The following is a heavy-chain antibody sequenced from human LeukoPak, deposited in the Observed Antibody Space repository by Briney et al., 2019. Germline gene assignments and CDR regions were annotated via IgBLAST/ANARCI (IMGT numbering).Heavy chain of an antibody. J-gene: IGHJ4*02. V-gene: IGHV3-9*01. CDR1: GFTFDDYA. Sequence: GRSLRLSCAASGFTFDDYAMHWVRQAPGKGLEWVSGISWNSGSIGYADSVKGRFTISRDNAKNSLYLQMNSLRAEGTALYYCAKGYSYGYSYFDYWGQGTLVTVSS. D-gene: IGHD5-18*01. CDR3: AKGYSYGYSYFDY. CDR2: ISWNSGSI.